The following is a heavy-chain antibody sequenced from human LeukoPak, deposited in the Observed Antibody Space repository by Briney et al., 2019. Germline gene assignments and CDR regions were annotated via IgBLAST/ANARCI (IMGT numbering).Heavy chain of an antibody. V-gene: IGHV3-23*01. D-gene: IGHD6-19*01. CDR2: ISGSGGST. J-gene: IGHJ3*02. CDR1: GFTFSSYA. CDR3: ARENGSGWTGAFDI. Sequence: GGSLRLSSAASGFTFSSYAMSWARQAPGKGLEWVSAISGSGGSTHYADSVKGRFTISRDNAKNSLYLQMNSLRAEDTAVYYYARENGSGWTGAFDIWGQGTMVTVSS.